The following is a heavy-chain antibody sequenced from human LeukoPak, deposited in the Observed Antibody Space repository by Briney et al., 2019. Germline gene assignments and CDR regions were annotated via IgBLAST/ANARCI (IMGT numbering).Heavy chain of an antibody. V-gene: IGHV3-48*01. J-gene: IGHJ4*02. CDR2: ISGGSNTI. D-gene: IGHD5-12*01. Sequence: PGGSLRLSCAASGFTFSSYSMNWVRQAPGKGLEWVSYISGGSNTIYYADSVKGRFTISRDNAKNSLFLQMNSLRAEDTAVYYCARTPSGYETDYYFDYWGQGTLVTVSS. CDR3: ARTPSGYETDYYFDY. CDR1: GFTFSSYS.